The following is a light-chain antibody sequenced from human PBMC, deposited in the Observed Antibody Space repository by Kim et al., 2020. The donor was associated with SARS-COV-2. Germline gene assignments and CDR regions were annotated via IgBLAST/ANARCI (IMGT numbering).Light chain of an antibody. CDR3: QQHNSYRT. J-gene: IGKJ1*01. CDR1: QGIGSY. Sequence: SASVGNRFSITCRASQGIGSYLAWFQQKPGKAPKLLIYDAATLQSGVPSRFSGRGSGTEFTLTISSLQPEDFATYYCQQHNSYRTFGQGTKVEIK. CDR2: DAA. V-gene: IGKV1-9*01.